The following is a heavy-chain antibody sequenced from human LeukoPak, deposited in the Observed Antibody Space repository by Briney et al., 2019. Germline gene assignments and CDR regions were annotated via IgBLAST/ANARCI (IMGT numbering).Heavy chain of an antibody. CDR1: GFTFNTYN. D-gene: IGHD3-22*01. CDR2: ISSSSSYI. V-gene: IGHV3-21*01. J-gene: IGHJ3*02. CDR3: ARDRDPGYNDSSGYRRVNAFDI. Sequence: PGGSLRLSCAASGFTFNTYNMNWVRQAPGKGLEWVSSISSSSSYIYYADSVKGRFTISRDNAKNSLYLQMNSLRAEDTAVYYCARDRDPGYNDSSGYRRVNAFDIWGQGTMVTVSS.